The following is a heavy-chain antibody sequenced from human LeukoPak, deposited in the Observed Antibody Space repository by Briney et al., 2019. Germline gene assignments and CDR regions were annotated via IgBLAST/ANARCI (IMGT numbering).Heavy chain of an antibody. CDR1: GFTFSSYA. J-gene: IGHJ4*02. CDR2: ISYDGSNK. D-gene: IGHD4-11*01. Sequence: GGSLRLSCAASGFTFSSYAMHWVRQAPGKGLEWVAVISYDGSNKYYADSVKGRFTISRDNSKNTLYLQMNSLRAEDTAVYYCARDRHSDYVFDYWGQGTLVTVSS. V-gene: IGHV3-30*04. CDR3: ARDRHSDYVFDY.